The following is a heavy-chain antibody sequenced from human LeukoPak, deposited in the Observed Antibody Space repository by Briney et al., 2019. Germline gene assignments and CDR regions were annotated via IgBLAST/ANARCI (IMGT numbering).Heavy chain of an antibody. V-gene: IGHV3-30*18. CDR3: AKEPYDY. J-gene: IGHJ4*02. Sequence: PGGSLRLSRAASGFTFSSYGMHWVRQAPGKGLEWVAVISYDGSNKYYADSVKGRFTISRDNSKNTLYPQMNSLRAEDTAVYYCAKEPYDYWGQGTLVTVSS. CDR2: ISYDGSNK. CDR1: GFTFSSYG.